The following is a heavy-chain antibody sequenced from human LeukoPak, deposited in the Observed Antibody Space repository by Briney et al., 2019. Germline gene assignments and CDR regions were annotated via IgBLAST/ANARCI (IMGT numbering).Heavy chain of an antibody. CDR3: ATGTLAIEAFDI. V-gene: IGHV4-61*02. CDR2: IYTSGST. J-gene: IGHJ3*02. D-gene: IGHD3-10*01. CDR1: GGSISSGSYY. Sequence: SETLSLTCTVSGGSISSGSYYWSWIRQPAGKGLEWIGRIYTSGSTTYNPSLKSRVTISVDTSKNQFSLKLSSVTAADTAAYYCATGTLAIEAFDIWGQGTMVTVSS.